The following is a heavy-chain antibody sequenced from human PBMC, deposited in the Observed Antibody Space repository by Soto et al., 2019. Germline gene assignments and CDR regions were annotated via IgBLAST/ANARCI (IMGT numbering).Heavy chain of an antibody. D-gene: IGHD2-2*02. Sequence: QVQLVQSGAEVKKPGSSVKVSCKASGGTFSSYAISWVRQAPGQGLEWMGGIIPIFGTANYAQKLQGRVKITADESTGTAYMELSSLRSEDTAVYYCARDPPDIVVVPAAIRVGFDPWGQGTLVTVSS. CDR3: ARDPPDIVVVPAAIRVGFDP. J-gene: IGHJ5*02. V-gene: IGHV1-69*01. CDR2: IIPIFGTA. CDR1: GGTFSSYA.